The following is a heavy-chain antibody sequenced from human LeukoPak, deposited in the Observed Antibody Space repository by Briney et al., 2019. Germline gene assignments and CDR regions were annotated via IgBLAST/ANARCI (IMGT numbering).Heavy chain of an antibody. Sequence: TGGSLRLSCAASAFTFSSYSMNWVRQAPGKGLEWVSSISSSGSYIYYADSVKGRFTISRDNAKNSLYLQMNSLRAEDTAVYYCARVDFWSGYSNWFDPWGQGTLVTVSS. CDR1: AFTFSSYS. J-gene: IGHJ5*02. CDR3: ARVDFWSGYSNWFDP. D-gene: IGHD3-3*01. V-gene: IGHV3-21*01. CDR2: ISSSGSYI.